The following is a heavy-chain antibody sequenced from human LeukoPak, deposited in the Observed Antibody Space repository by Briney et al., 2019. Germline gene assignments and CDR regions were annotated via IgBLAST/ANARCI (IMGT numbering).Heavy chain of an antibody. D-gene: IGHD3-22*01. CDR3: ARPYYYDSRIDP. V-gene: IGHV4-30-4*01. CDR2: TYYSGST. J-gene: IGHJ5*02. Sequence: SQTLSLTCTASGGSISSGDYYWSWLPQPPGKGLEGLGYTYYSGSTYYNPSLKKRVSISFDTSKNQFSLNLSSVTAADTAVYYCARPYYYDSRIDPWGQGALVTVSS. CDR1: GGSISSGDYY.